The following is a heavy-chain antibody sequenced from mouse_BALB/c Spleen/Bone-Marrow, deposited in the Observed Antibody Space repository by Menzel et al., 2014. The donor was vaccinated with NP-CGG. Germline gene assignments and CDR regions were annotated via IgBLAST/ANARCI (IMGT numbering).Heavy chain of an antibody. Sequence: QVQLQQSGAELMKPGASVKISCKATGYTFSSYWIEWVKQRPGHGLEWIGEILPGSGSTNYNEKFKGKATFTAYTSSNTAYMQLSSLTSEDSAVYYCARSGDYDENYWGQGTLVTVSA. V-gene: IGHV1-9*01. CDR3: ARSGDYDENY. CDR1: GYTFSSYW. J-gene: IGHJ3*01. D-gene: IGHD2-4*01. CDR2: ILPGSGST.